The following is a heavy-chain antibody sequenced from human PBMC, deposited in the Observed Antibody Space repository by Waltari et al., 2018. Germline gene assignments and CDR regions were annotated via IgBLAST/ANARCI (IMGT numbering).Heavy chain of an antibody. Sequence: EVQLVESGGGLVQPGGSLRLSCAASGFTFSSYELNWFRQAPGKGLEWVSYISSSGSTIYYADSVKGRFTISRDNAKNSLYLQMNSLRAEDTAVYYCARERSGGAFDIWGQGTMVTVSS. J-gene: IGHJ3*02. D-gene: IGHD3-10*01. CDR1: GFTFSSYE. V-gene: IGHV3-48*03. CDR3: ARERSGGAFDI. CDR2: ISSSGSTI.